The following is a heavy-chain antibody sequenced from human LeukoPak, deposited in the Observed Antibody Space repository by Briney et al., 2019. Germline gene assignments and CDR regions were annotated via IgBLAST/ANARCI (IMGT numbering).Heavy chain of an antibody. CDR2: ISWNSGSI. D-gene: IGHD5-18*01. CDR1: GFIFDDYA. V-gene: IGHV3-9*03. CDR3: AKGRETKWILPGSFDS. Sequence: SLRLSCAASGFIFDDYAMHWVRQAPGKGLEWVSGISWNSGSIGYADSVKGRFTISRDNAKSSLYLQMNSLRVDDMAFYYCAKGRETKWILPGSFDSWGQGVLVTVSS. J-gene: IGHJ4*02.